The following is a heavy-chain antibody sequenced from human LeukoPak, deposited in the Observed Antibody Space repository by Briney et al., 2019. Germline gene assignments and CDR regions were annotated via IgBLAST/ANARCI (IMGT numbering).Heavy chain of an antibody. J-gene: IGHJ3*02. CDR1: GFTVSSNY. CDR2: ISGSGGST. Sequence: GGSLRLSCAASGFTVSSNYMSWVRQAPGKGLEWGSAISGSGGSTYYADSVKGRFTISRDNSKNTLYLHMNSLTAEETAVYYCAKDIVVVQAAIKGWRYAFDIWGQGTMVTVSS. CDR3: AKDIVVVQAAIKGWRYAFDI. D-gene: IGHD2-2*01. V-gene: IGHV3-23*01.